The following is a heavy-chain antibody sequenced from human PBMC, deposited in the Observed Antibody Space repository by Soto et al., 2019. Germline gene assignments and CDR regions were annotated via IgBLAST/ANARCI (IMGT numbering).Heavy chain of an antibody. CDR2: ISYDGSNK. CDR3: VKPVDFWSGYSFDY. CDR1: GFTFSSYG. Sequence: QVQLVESGGGVVQPGRSLRLSCAASGFTFSSYGMHWVRQAPGKGLEWVAVISYDGSNKYYADSVKGRFTISRDNSKNTLYLQMNSLRAEDTAVYYCVKPVDFWSGYSFDYWGQGTLVTVSS. D-gene: IGHD3-3*01. J-gene: IGHJ4*02. V-gene: IGHV3-30*18.